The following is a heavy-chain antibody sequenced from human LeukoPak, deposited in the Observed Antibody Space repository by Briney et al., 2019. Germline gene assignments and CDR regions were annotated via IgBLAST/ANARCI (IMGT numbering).Heavy chain of an antibody. CDR3: AKDYYGSGSYKFDY. CDR2: ISGGGST. J-gene: IGHJ4*02. V-gene: IGHV3-23*01. Sequence: QAGGSLRLSCTASGFTFSSYAVSWVRQAPGKGLEWVSSISGGGSTDYADSVKGRFTISRDNSKNTLYLQMNSLRAEDTALYYCAKDYYGSGSYKFDYWGQGTLVTVSS. D-gene: IGHD3-10*01. CDR1: GFTFSSYA.